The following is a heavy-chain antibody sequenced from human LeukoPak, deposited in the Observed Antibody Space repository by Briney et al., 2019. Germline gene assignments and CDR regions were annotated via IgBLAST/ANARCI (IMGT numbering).Heavy chain of an antibody. Sequence: ASVKVSCKASGYTFTSYDINWARQATGQGLEWMGWMNPNSGNTGYAQKFQGRVTITRNTSISTAYMELSSLRSEDTAVYYCARSYDSSPNLDYWGQGTLVTVSS. J-gene: IGHJ4*02. CDR3: ARSYDSSPNLDY. V-gene: IGHV1-8*03. CDR1: GYTFTSYD. D-gene: IGHD3-22*01. CDR2: MNPNSGNT.